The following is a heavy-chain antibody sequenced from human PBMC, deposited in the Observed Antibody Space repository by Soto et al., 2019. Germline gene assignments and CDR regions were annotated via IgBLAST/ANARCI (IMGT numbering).Heavy chain of an antibody. CDR1: GDSISITSYY. V-gene: IGHV4-39*01. J-gene: IGHJ4*02. CDR3: ASTKDETLYFDY. CDR2: IHYSGST. Sequence: QLQLQESGPGLVKPSETLSLTCTVSGDSISITSYYWGWVRQPPGKGLEWIGSIHYSGSTHYNPSLQSRVTISGDASKQQFSLQLRSETAADTAVYYCASTKDETLYFDYWGQGTLVTVSS. D-gene: IGHD2-15*01.